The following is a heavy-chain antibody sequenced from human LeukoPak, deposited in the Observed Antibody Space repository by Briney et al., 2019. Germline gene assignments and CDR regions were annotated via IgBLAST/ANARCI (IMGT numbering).Heavy chain of an antibody. V-gene: IGHV3-48*04. CDR1: GFTFSTYG. CDR2: ISTSSSTI. Sequence: GGSLRLSCAASGFTFSTYGMNWVRQAPGKGLEWLSFISTSSSTIYYADSVKGRFTISRDSAKNSPYLQMNSLRVDDTAVYYCARVKCGSCTSPDVSDIWGQGTMVTVFS. J-gene: IGHJ3*02. D-gene: IGHD2-8*01. CDR3: ARVKCGSCTSPDVSDI.